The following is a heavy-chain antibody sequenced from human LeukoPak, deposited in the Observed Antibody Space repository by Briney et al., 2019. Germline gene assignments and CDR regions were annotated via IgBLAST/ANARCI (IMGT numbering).Heavy chain of an antibody. J-gene: IGHJ6*02. V-gene: IGHV1-69*13. Sequence: SVKVSCKASGGTFSSYAISWERQAPGQGLEWMGGIIPIFGTANYAQKFQGRVTITADESTSTAYMELSSLRFEDTAVYYCALAPTVGATATTYYYYGMDVWGQGTTVTVSS. CDR1: GGTFSSYA. CDR2: IIPIFGTA. D-gene: IGHD1-26*01. CDR3: ALAPTVGATATTYYYYGMDV.